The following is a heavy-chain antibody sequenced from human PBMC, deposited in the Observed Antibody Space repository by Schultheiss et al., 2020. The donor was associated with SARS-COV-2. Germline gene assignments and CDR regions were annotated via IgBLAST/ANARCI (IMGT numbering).Heavy chain of an antibody. J-gene: IGHJ5*02. Sequence: SETLSLTCAVYGGSFSGYYWSWIRQSPGKGLEWLGYIYHSGRTNYNPSLKSRVTISVDTSKNQFSLKLSSVTAADTAVYYCARLYSSGWYAGSWFDPWGQGTLVTVSS. CDR1: GGSFSGYY. CDR3: ARLYSSGWYAGSWFDP. V-gene: IGHV4-59*01. CDR2: IYHSGRT. D-gene: IGHD6-19*01.